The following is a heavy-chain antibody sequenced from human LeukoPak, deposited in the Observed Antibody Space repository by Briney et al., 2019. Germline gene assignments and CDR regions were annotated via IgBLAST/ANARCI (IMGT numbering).Heavy chain of an antibody. V-gene: IGHV1-2*02. CDR1: GYTFTSYG. CDR3: ARDSLLWFGELPTSYYYYGMDV. D-gene: IGHD3-10*01. J-gene: IGHJ6*02. CDR2: INPNSGGT. Sequence: ASVKVSCKASGYTFTSYGISWVRQAPGQGLEWMGWINPNSGGTNYAQKFQGRVTMTRDTSISTAYMELSRLRSDDTAVYYCARDSLLWFGELPTSYYYYGMDVWGQGTTVTVSS.